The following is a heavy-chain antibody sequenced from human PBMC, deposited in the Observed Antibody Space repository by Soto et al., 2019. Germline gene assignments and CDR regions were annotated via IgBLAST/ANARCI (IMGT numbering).Heavy chain of an antibody. CDR3: AKDISGFYDSSGYLQRYFDL. D-gene: IGHD3-22*01. CDR2: INRNGGNV. Sequence: EVQLVESGGGLVQPGRSLRLSCEASGFTFDDYAMHWVRQAPGKGLEWVSGINRNGGNVGHADSVKGRFTISRDNGKNSVYLQMNSLRAEDTALYYCAKDISGFYDSSGYLQRYFDLWGRGTLVTVSS. CDR1: GFTFDDYA. J-gene: IGHJ2*01. V-gene: IGHV3-9*01.